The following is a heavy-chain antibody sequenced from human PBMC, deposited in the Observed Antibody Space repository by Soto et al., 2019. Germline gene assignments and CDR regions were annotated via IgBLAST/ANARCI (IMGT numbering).Heavy chain of an antibody. D-gene: IGHD6-6*01. CDR3: TRVSSSSGKNYYYYFGMDV. V-gene: IGHV6-1*01. J-gene: IGHJ6*02. CDR1: GDSVSSNSAA. Sequence: LSLTCAISGDSVSSNSAAWNWIRQSPSTGLEWLGRTFYRSEWYYEYAESLKGRITINPDTSRNQFSLRLSAVTPEDTAVYYCTRVSSSSGKNYYYYFGMDVWGQGTTVTVSS. CDR2: TFYRSEWYY.